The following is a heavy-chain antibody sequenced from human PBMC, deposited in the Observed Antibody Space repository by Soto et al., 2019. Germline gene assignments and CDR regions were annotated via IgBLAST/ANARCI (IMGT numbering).Heavy chain of an antibody. CDR1: GFTFSSYA. J-gene: IGHJ6*03. D-gene: IGHD4-4*01. CDR2: LSGSGGST. V-gene: IGHV3-23*01. CDR3: AKDYSNHIYHYYMEV. Sequence: GGSLRLSCAASGFTFSSYAMSWVRQAPGKGLEWVSALSGSGGSTYYADSVKGRFTISRDNSKNTLYLQMNSLRAEDAAVYYCAKDYSNHIYHYYMEVWGKGTTVTVSS.